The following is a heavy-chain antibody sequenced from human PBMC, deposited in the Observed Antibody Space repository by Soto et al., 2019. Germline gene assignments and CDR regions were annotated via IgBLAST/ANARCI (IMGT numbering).Heavy chain of an antibody. V-gene: IGHV3-23*01. J-gene: IGHJ4*02. CDR3: ARGAWGSIHDH. CDR1: GFTFSSYG. Sequence: EVQLLEFGGGLVQPGGSLRLSCGASGFTFSSYGMSWVRQGPGKGLEWVADISGSGDATHYADSVKGHFTISRDNSKNTLFLQMNSLRAEDTAIYYCARGAWGSIHDHWGQVSLVIVSS. CDR2: ISGSGDAT. D-gene: IGHD3-16*01.